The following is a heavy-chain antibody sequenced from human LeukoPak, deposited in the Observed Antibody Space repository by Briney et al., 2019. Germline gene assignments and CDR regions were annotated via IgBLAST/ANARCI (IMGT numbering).Heavy chain of an antibody. Sequence: WASVKVSRKASGYTFTSYYMHWVRQAPGQGLEWMGIINPSGGSTSYAQKFQGRVTMTRDTSTSTVYMELSSLRSEDTAVYYCARGPSRHYYDSSGRENFDYWGQGTLVTVSS. CDR2: INPSGGST. J-gene: IGHJ4*02. CDR1: GYTFTSYY. CDR3: ARGPSRHYYDSSGRENFDY. V-gene: IGHV1-46*01. D-gene: IGHD3-22*01.